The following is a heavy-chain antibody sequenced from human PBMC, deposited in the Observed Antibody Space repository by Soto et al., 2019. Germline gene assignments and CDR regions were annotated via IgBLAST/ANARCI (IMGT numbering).Heavy chain of an antibody. D-gene: IGHD3-3*01. CDR2: INPATGAA. V-gene: IGHV1-2*02. CDR3: ARGGGVGVAGSAAFDM. CDR1: GYPVTAYY. J-gene: IGHJ3*02. Sequence: QLHLVQSGAVVKKPGASVTVSCSASGYPVTAYYMHWVRQAPGRGLEWMGGINPATGAAKYTQTVQGRVTTTRDTSTSTVFMELSGLTSGDTAVFLCARGGGVGVAGSAAFDMWGQGTLVTVSS.